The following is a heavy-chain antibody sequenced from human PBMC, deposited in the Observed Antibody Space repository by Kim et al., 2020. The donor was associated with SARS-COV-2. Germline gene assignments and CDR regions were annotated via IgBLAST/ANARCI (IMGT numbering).Heavy chain of an antibody. V-gene: IGHV3-21*01. J-gene: IGHJ6*02. Sequence: GGSLRLSCAASGFTFSSYSMNWVRQAPGKGLEWVSSISSSSSYIYYADSVKGRFTISRDNAKNSLYLQMNSLRAEDTAVYYCARDRCSGGSCYSGSYYGMDVWGQGTTVTVSS. D-gene: IGHD2-15*01. CDR3: ARDRCSGGSCYSGSYYGMDV. CDR2: ISSSSSYI. CDR1: GFTFSSYS.